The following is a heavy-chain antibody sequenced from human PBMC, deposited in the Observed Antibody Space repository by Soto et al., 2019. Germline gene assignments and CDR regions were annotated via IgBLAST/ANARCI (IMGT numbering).Heavy chain of an antibody. D-gene: IGHD4-17*01. CDR1: GFTVSRDY. V-gene: IGHV3-53*01. CDR3: ARAYGCNPALFDP. CDR2: IYTGGST. Sequence: EVQLVESGGGLIQPGGSLRLSCAASGFTVSRDYMSWVRQAPGKGLEWVSVIYTGGSTYYADSVKGRFTFSRDNPKNTLYLQMNSLRAEDTAVYYCARAYGCNPALFDPWGQGTLVTVSP. J-gene: IGHJ5*02.